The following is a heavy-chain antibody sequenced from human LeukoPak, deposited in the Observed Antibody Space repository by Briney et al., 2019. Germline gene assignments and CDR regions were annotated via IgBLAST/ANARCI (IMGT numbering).Heavy chain of an antibody. CDR3: ARGRWRDGYNNYFDY. Sequence: GSLRLSCAASGFTFSSYAMSWIRQPPGKGLEWIGEINHSGSTNYNPSLKSRVTISVDTSKNQFSLKLSSVTAADTAVYYCARGRWRDGYNNYFDYWGQGTLVTVSS. V-gene: IGHV4-34*01. J-gene: IGHJ4*02. D-gene: IGHD5-24*01. CDR1: GFTFSSYA. CDR2: INHSGST.